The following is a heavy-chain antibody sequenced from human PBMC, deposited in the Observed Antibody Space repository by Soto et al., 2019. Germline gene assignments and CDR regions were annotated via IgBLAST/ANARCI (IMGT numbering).Heavy chain of an antibody. CDR3: ARDNWNTV. V-gene: IGHV3-74*01. D-gene: IGHD1-20*01. CDR2: VNGDGSST. Sequence: PGGSLRLSCAASGFTFSNYWMHWVRQVPGKGLVWVSRVNGDGSSTFYADSVKGRFTISRDNAENTVFLQMNSLRAEDTAVYYCARDNWNTVWGQGTIVTVSS. CDR1: GFTFSNYW. J-gene: IGHJ3*01.